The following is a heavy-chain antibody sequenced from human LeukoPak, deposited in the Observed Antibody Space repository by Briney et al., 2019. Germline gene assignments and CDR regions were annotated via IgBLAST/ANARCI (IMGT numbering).Heavy chain of an antibody. CDR3: ARVSSLGYCSSTSCYRGGNWFDP. CDR2: IYSGGST. D-gene: IGHD2-2*02. V-gene: IGHV3-53*01. Sequence: GGSQRLSCAASGFTVSSNYMSWVRQAPGKGLEWVSVIYSGGSTYYADSVKGRFTISRDNSKNTLYLQMNSLRAEDTAVYYCARVSSLGYCSSTSCYRGGNWFDPWGQGTLVTVSS. CDR1: GFTVSSNY. J-gene: IGHJ5*02.